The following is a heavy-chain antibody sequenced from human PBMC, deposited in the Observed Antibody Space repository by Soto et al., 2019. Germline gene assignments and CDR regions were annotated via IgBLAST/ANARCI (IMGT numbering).Heavy chain of an antibody. Sequence: QLQLQESGPGLVKPSETLSLTCTVSGGSISSSSYYWGWIRQPPGKGLEWIGSIYYSGSTYYNPSLKSRVTISVDTSKNQFSLKLSSVTAADTAVYYCARHFRGSKIAVAGWRSYNWFDPWGQGTLVTVSS. CDR1: GGSISSSSYY. CDR2: IYYSGST. V-gene: IGHV4-39*01. D-gene: IGHD6-19*01. J-gene: IGHJ5*02. CDR3: ARHFRGSKIAVAGWRSYNWFDP.